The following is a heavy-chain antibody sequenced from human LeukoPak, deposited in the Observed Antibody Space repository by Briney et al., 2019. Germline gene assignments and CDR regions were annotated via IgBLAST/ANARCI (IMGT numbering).Heavy chain of an antibody. CDR3: ARDVGTRGTFDI. J-gene: IGHJ3*02. D-gene: IGHD1-26*01. CDR1: GFSFSNYA. V-gene: IGHV3-30-3*01. Sequence: GGSLRLSCAASGFSFSNYAFHWVRQAPGEGLEWVAVISSDGSKKYYTDSVKGRFTISRDDSKNTLYLQMNSLRPEDTAVYYCARDVGTRGTFDIWGQGTMVTVSS. CDR2: ISSDGSKK.